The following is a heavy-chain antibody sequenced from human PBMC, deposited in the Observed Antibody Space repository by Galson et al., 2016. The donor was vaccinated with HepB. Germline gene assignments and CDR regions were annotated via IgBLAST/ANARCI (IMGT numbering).Heavy chain of an antibody. CDR3: ARGRYDILTLAN. CDR2: TSYDGTNK. V-gene: IGHV3-30-3*01. J-gene: IGHJ4*02. Sequence: SLRLSCAASGFTFNTFAMHWVRQAPGKGLEWVAVTSYDGTNKYYADSVKGRFTISRDNSKNTLYLQMNSLRAEDTAVYYCARGRYDILTLANWGQGTLVTVSS. CDR1: GFTFNTFA. D-gene: IGHD3-9*01.